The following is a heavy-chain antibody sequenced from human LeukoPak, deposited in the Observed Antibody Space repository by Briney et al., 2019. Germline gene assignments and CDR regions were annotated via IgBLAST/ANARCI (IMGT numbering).Heavy chain of an antibody. CDR1: GFTFSSYW. Sequence: PGGSLRLSCAASGFTFSSYWMHWVRQAPGKGLVWVSRINSDGSSTTYADSVKGRFTIPRDNAKNTLYLQMNSLKTDDTAVYYCTTDAATIAAAGTGPYWGQGTLVTVSS. V-gene: IGHV3-74*03. D-gene: IGHD6-13*01. J-gene: IGHJ4*02. CDR2: INSDGSST. CDR3: TTDAATIAAAGTGPY.